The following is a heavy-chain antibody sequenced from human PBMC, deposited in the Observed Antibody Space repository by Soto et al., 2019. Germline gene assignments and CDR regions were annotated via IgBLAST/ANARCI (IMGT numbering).Heavy chain of an antibody. D-gene: IGHD1-7*01. J-gene: IGHJ4*02. CDR3: ARDSGEFNLELPDY. Sequence: ASVKVSCKASGYTFASYGSSWVRQAPGQGLEWMGWISAYNGNTNYAQKLQGRVTMTTDTSTSTAYMELRSLRSDDTAVYYCARDSGEFNLELPDYWGQGTLVTVSS. CDR2: ISAYNGNT. CDR1: GYTFASYG. V-gene: IGHV1-18*01.